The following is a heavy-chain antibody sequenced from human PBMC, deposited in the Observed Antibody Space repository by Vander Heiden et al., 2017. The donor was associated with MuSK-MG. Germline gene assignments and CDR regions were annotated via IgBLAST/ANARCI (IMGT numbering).Heavy chain of an antibody. Sequence: QVQLVESGAGVVQPGRSLRLSCAASGLTSRGYAMHWVRQAPGKGLEWVAVISYDGSNKYYADSVKGRFTISRDNSKNTLYLQMNSLRAEDTAVYYCARALRSGSGYYSSDYWGQGTLVTVSS. J-gene: IGHJ4*02. CDR2: ISYDGSNK. D-gene: IGHD3-22*01. CDR3: ARALRSGSGYYSSDY. V-gene: IGHV3-30*04. CDR1: GLTSRGYA.